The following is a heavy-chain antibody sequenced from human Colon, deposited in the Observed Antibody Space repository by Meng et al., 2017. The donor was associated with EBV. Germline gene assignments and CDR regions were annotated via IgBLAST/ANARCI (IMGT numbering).Heavy chain of an antibody. D-gene: IGHD2-21*02. V-gene: IGHV4-4*02. Sequence: QGQRQEPGPGLFKPSGTLSLTCAVSGGSLSSRNWWSWVRQPPGKGLEWIGEIYHSGSTNYNPSLKSRVTISVDESKNQFSLRLSSVTAADTAVYYCARVGAYCGGDCYHPRWGQGTLVTVSS. J-gene: IGHJ4*02. CDR2: IYHSGST. CDR3: ARVGAYCGGDCYHPR. CDR1: GGSLSSRNW.